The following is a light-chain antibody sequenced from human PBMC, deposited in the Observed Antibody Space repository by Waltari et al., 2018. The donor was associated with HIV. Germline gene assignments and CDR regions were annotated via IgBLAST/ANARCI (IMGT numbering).Light chain of an antibody. CDR1: NSNIGNNI. V-gene: IGLV1-47*01. Sequence: QSVLPQPPSASGTPGQRVTISCSGTNSNIGNNIVSCYQHVPGMAPTLLIARTNQRPSGVPDRFSGSKSGTAASLAISGLRSEDEADYYCAAWDDSLNGVLFGGGTKLTVL. J-gene: IGLJ2*01. CDR3: AAWDDSLNGVL. CDR2: RTN.